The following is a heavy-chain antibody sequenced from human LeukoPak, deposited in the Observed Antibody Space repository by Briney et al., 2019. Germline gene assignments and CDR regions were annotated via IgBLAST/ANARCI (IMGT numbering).Heavy chain of an antibody. CDR1: GGSISSSSYY. V-gene: IGHV4-39*01. Sequence: PSETLSLTCTVSGGSISSSSYYWGWIRQPPGKGLEWIGSIYYSGSTYYNPSPKSRVTISVDTSKNQFSLKLSSVTAADTAVYYCARYCSGGSCFNQIGRGDDYWGQGTLVTVSS. CDR2: IYYSGST. CDR3: ARYCSGGSCFNQIGRGDDY. D-gene: IGHD2-15*01. J-gene: IGHJ4*02.